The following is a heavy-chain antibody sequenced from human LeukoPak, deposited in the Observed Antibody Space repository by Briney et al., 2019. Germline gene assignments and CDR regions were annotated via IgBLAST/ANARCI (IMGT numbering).Heavy chain of an antibody. J-gene: IGHJ4*02. CDR1: GFTFSSYA. D-gene: IGHD3-22*01. CDR3: ARNYYYYDSSGYYQSLDY. Sequence: GSPRLSCAASGFTFSSYALSWVRQAPGKGLEWVSAISGSGGSTYYADSVKGRFTISRDNSKNTLYLQMNSLRAEDTAVYYCARNYYYYDSSGYYQSLDYWGQGTLVTVSS. CDR2: ISGSGGST. V-gene: IGHV3-23*01.